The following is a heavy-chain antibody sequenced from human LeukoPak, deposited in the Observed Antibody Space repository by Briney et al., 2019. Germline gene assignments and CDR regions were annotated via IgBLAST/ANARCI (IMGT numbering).Heavy chain of an antibody. CDR2: ISSSSSYI. J-gene: IGHJ4*02. D-gene: IGHD6-13*01. Sequence: GGSLRLSCAASGFTFSSYSMNWVRQAPGKGLEWVSSISSSSSYIYYADSVKGRFTISRDNAKNSLYLQMNSLRAEDTAVYYCARDSSSWYYFDYWGQGILVTVSS. CDR1: GFTFSSYS. V-gene: IGHV3-21*01. CDR3: ARDSSSWYYFDY.